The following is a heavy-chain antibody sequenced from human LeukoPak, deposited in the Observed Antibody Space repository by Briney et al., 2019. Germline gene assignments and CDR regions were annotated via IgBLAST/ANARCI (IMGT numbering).Heavy chain of an antibody. Sequence: PSETLSLTCTVSGGSISSGDYYWSWIRQPPGKGLEWIGYIYYSGSTYYNPSLKSRVTISVDTSKNQFSLKLSSVTAADTAVYYCARVGQRSGYHLGIDYWGQGTPVTVSS. J-gene: IGHJ4*02. CDR2: IYYSGST. V-gene: IGHV4-30-4*01. CDR1: GGSISSGDYY. D-gene: IGHD5-12*01. CDR3: ARVGQRSGYHLGIDY.